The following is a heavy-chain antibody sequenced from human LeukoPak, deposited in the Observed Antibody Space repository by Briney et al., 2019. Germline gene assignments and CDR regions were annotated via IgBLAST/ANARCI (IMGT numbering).Heavy chain of an antibody. CDR1: GLTFSHGW. CDR3: VTGERRGAGGTPPPLDF. J-gene: IGHJ4*02. CDR2: IKSKPDGETT. Sequence: GGSLRLSCAASGLTFSHGWMYWVRQAPGRGLEWVGRIKSKPDGETTDYAAPVKGRFTISRDDSESTLYLQMNSLKPEDTAVYYCVTGERRGAGGTPPPLDFWGQGTLVTVSA. D-gene: IGHD1-26*01. V-gene: IGHV3-15*01.